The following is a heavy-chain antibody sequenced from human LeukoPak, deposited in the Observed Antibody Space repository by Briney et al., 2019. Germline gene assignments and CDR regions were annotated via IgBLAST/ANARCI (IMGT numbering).Heavy chain of an antibody. CDR1: GFIFSTSW. J-gene: IGHJ4*02. Sequence: GGSLRLSCTASGFIFSTSWMTWVRQAPGKGLEWVANINLDGSEKYYVDSVKGRFTISRDNAKNSLYLQMNSLRAEDTAVYYCGRGHWGLDYWGQGALVTVSS. D-gene: IGHD7-27*01. CDR3: GRGHWGLDY. CDR2: INLDGSEK. V-gene: IGHV3-7*01.